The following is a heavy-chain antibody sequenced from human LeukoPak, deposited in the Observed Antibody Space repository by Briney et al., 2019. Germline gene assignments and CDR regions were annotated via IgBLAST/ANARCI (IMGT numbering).Heavy chain of an antibody. D-gene: IGHD3-10*01. CDR1: GGSISSGDYY. V-gene: IGHV4-30-4*01. J-gene: IGHJ6*02. CDR3: ARESGRVGMDV. CDR2: IYYSGST. Sequence: SETLSLTCTVSGGSISSGDYYWSWIRQPPGKGLEWIGYIYYSGSTYYNPSLKSRVTISVDTSKNQFSLKLSSVTAADTAVYYCARESGRVGMDVWGQGTTVTVSS.